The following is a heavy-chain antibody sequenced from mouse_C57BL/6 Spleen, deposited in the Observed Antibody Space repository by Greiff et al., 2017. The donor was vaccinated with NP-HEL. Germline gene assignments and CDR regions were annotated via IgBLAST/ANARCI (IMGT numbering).Heavy chain of an antibody. CDR1: GYTFTSYW. V-gene: IGHV1-53*01. CDR2: INPSNGGT. CDR3: ARELRYYGSSYWYFDV. Sequence: QVQLQQPGTELVKPGASVKLSCKASGYTFTSYWMHWVKQRPGQGLEWIGNINPSNGGTNYNEKFKSKATLTVAKSSSTAYMQLSSLTSEDSAVYYCARELRYYGSSYWYFDVWGTGTTVTVSS. D-gene: IGHD1-1*01. J-gene: IGHJ1*03.